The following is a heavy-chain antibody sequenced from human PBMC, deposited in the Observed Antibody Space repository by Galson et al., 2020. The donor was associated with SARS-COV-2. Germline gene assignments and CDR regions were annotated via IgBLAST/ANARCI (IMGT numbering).Heavy chain of an antibody. J-gene: IGHJ6*02. CDR2: ISAYNGNT. D-gene: IGHD2-15*01. V-gene: IGHV1-18*01. CDR1: DYTFTTYG. CDR3: ARDLGYCSGGSCYDYYYGIDV. Sequence: ASVKVSCRASDYTFTTYGITWVRQAPGQGLEWMGWISAYNGNTNYAQKLQGRVTMTTDTSTSTAYMELRSLTSDDTAVYYCARDLGYCSGGSCYDYYYGIDVWGQGTTVTVSS.